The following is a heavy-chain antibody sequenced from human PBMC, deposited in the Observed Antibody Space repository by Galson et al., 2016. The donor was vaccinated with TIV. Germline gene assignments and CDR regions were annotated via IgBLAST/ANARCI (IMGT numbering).Heavy chain of an antibody. CDR3: ASGVVAHTYYFYGMDV. CDR2: IRYDGSRR. CDR1: GFTFSSFG. D-gene: IGHD2-15*01. Sequence: LRLSCAAPGFTFSSFGMHWVRQAPGKGLEWVALIRYDGSRRYYADSVKGRFTISRDDSKNTLYLQMNGLRRDDSAVYYCASGVVAHTYYFYGMDVWGQGTTVTVSS. J-gene: IGHJ6*02. V-gene: IGHV3-30*02.